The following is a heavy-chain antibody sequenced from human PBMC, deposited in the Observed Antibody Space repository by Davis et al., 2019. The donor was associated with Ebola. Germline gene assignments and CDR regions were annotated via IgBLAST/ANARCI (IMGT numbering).Heavy chain of an antibody. J-gene: IGHJ3*01. CDR3: ARRRGLAVVSDAFDL. CDR1: GYTFTDYW. CDR2: IFPGDSET. D-gene: IGHD6-19*01. Sequence: KVSCKASGYTFTDYWIGWVRQLPGGGLDWMAVIFPGDSETRYRPSFRGQVAISADTSINTAYLQWTSLRASDTGIYYCARRRGLAVVSDAFDLWGQGTMVTVSS. V-gene: IGHV5-51*01.